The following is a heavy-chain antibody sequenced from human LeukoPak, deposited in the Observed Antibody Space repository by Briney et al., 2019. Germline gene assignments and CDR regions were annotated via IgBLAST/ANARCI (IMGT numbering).Heavy chain of an antibody. Sequence: GGSLRLSCAASGFTFNNYGMQWVRQAPGKGQEWVAVISYDGRNIHYPDSVKGRFTISRDISTDTLWLQMDSLRTEDTAVYYCAKGPLRGTAAAIDYWGQGTLVTVSS. CDR3: AKGPLRGTAAAIDY. D-gene: IGHD2-2*01. CDR1: GFTFNNYG. J-gene: IGHJ4*02. V-gene: IGHV3-30*18. CDR2: ISYDGRNI.